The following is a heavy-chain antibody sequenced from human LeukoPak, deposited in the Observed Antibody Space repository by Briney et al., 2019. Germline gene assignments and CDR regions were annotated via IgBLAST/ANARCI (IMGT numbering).Heavy chain of an antibody. Sequence: ASVKVSCKASGYTFTSYYMHWVRQAPGQGLEWMGIINPSGGSTSYAQKFQGRVTMTRDTSTSTVYMELSSLRSEDTAVYYCARDPSRGGGRVPGSLGVNPPRKRDYYDGMDVWGQGTTVTVSS. CDR2: INPSGGST. CDR1: GYTFTSYY. V-gene: IGHV1-46*01. CDR3: ARDPSRGGGRVPGSLGVNPPRKRDYYDGMDV. D-gene: IGHD2-15*01. J-gene: IGHJ6*02.